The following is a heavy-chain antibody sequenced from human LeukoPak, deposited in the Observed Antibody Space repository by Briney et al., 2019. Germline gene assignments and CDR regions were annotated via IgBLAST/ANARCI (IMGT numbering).Heavy chain of an antibody. V-gene: IGHV6-1*01. CDR1: GDSVSSNSAA. CDR3: ARGELWFGEYYYYMDV. CDR2: TYYRSKWYN. D-gene: IGHD3-10*01. J-gene: IGHJ6*03. Sequence: QTLSLTCAISGDSVSSNSAAWNWIRQSPSRGLEWLGRTYYRSKWYNDYAVSVKSRITINPDTSKNQFSLQLNSVTPEDTAVYYCARGELWFGEYYYYMDVWGKGTTVTVSS.